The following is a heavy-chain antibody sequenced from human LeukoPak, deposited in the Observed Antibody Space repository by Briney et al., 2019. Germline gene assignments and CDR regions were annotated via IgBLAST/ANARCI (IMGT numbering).Heavy chain of an antibody. CDR2: INHSGGT. Sequence: SETLSLTCAVYGGSFSGYYWSWIRQPPGKGLEWIGEINHSGGTNYNPSLKSRVTISVDTSKNQFSLKLSSVAAADTAVYYCARGYCSSTSCYYIDYWGQGTLVTVSS. V-gene: IGHV4-34*01. CDR3: ARGYCSSTSCYYIDY. J-gene: IGHJ4*02. D-gene: IGHD2-2*01. CDR1: GGSFSGYY.